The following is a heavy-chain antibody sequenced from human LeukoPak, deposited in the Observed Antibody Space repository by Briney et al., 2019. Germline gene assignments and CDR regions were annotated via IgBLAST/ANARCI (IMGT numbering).Heavy chain of an antibody. CDR2: FDFEDGET. Sequence: ASVKVSCKVSGYSLSELSIHWVRQAPGKGLEWMGGFDFEDGETLYAQKFQGRVTMTEDTSTDTAYMELSSLRSEDTAVYYCATGRPTGGWELRSRFSYWGQGTLVTVSS. J-gene: IGHJ4*02. CDR3: ATGRPTGGWELRSRFSY. D-gene: IGHD1-26*01. V-gene: IGHV1-24*01. CDR1: GYSLSELS.